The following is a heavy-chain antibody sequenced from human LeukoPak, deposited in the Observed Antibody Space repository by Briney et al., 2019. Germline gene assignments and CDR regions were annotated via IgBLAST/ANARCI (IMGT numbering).Heavy chain of an antibody. V-gene: IGHV4-39*02. J-gene: IGHJ4*02. CDR3: ARARGRYIDFLDY. CDR2: FFYSGST. Sequence: SETLSLTCTVSGGSISSNYYWGWIRQPPGKGLEWIVSFFYSGSTYYNPSLKSRVTISVDTSKYQFSLRLTSVTAADTAVYYCARARGRYIDFLDYWGQGTLITVSS. CDR1: GGSISSNYY. D-gene: IGHD3-9*01.